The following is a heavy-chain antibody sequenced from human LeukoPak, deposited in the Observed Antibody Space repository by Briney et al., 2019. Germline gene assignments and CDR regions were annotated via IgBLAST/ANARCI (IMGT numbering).Heavy chain of an antibody. CDR2: IYTSGST. CDR3: ARDATMVRGVRFDP. V-gene: IGHV4-4*07. Sequence: PSKTLSLTCTVSGGSISSYYWSWIRQPAGKGLEWIGRIYTSGSTNYNPSLKSRVTMSVDTSKNQFSLKLSSVTAADTAVYYCARDATMVRGVRFDPWGQGTLVTVSS. J-gene: IGHJ5*02. D-gene: IGHD3-10*01. CDR1: GGSISSYY.